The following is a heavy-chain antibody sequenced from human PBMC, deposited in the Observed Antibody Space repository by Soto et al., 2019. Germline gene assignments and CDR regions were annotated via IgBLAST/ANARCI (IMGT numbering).Heavy chain of an antibody. J-gene: IGHJ3*02. CDR1: GYTFTSYG. CDR2: ISAYNGNT. CDR3: ARGFGHYDILTGYYDDAFDI. V-gene: IGHV1-18*01. D-gene: IGHD3-9*01. Sequence: ASVKVSCKASGYTFTSYGISWVRQAPGQGLEWMGWISAYNGNTNYAQKLQGRVTMTTDTSTSTAYMELRSLRSDDTAVYYCARGFGHYDILTGYYDDAFDIWGQGTVVT.